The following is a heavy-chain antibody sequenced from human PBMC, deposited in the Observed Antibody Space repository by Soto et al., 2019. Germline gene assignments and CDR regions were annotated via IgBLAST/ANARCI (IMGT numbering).Heavy chain of an antibody. V-gene: IGHV1-69*12. CDR1: GGTFNNYA. Sequence: QVQLVQSGAEVKQPGSSVKVSCKASGGTFNNYAFSWVRQAPGQGLEWVGGIVPGSGAPNYAQKFKGRVTLIAVESTGPAYMELSSLRLEDTAVYYCVREALGKGWFEPWGQGSLVTVSS. J-gene: IGHJ5*02. CDR2: IVPGSGAP. D-gene: IGHD7-27*01. CDR3: VREALGKGWFEP.